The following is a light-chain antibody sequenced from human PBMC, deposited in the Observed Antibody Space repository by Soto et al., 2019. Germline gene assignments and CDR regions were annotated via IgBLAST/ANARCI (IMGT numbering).Light chain of an antibody. CDR2: KAS. CDR3: QHYECLPKP. Sequence: DIAVTQSTSFLSASVGDRVTITCRASQTISSWLAWYQQKPGKAPKLLIYKASTLKSGVPSRFSGSGSGTEFTLTISSLQPDDFTTYCSQHYECLPKPFGQGTKVDIK. CDR1: QTISSW. V-gene: IGKV1-5*03. J-gene: IGKJ1*01.